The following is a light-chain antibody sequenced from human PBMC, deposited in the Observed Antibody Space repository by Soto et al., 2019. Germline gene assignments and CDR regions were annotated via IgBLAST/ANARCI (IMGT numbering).Light chain of an antibody. CDR2: DVS. Sequence: QSGLTQPGSVSGSPGQSITISYTGTSSDVGGYNYVSWYQHHPGKAPKLMIYDVSNRPSGVSNRFSGSKSGNTASLTISGLQPEDEADYYCSSYTTSNTRQIVFGTGTKVTVL. CDR3: SSYTTSNTRQIV. J-gene: IGLJ1*01. CDR1: SSDVGGYNY. V-gene: IGLV2-14*03.